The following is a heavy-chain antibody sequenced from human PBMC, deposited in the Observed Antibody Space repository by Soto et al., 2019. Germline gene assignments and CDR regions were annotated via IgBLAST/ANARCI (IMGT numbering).Heavy chain of an antibody. CDR2: TSYDGSTE. D-gene: IGHD6-19*01. J-gene: IGHJ4*02. Sequence: QVQLVESGGGVVQPGRPLRLSCAASGFTFSNYAMHWVRQGPGQGLEWVAVTSYDGSTEYYADSVKGRFTISRDNSKNTLYLQMNSLRAEDTAVYYCAREGDSSGWFLDHWGQGTLVTVSS. CDR1: GFTFSNYA. V-gene: IGHV3-30-3*01. CDR3: AREGDSSGWFLDH.